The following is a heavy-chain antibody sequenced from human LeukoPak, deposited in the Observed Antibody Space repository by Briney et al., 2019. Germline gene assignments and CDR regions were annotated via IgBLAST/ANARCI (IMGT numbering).Heavy chain of an antibody. CDR2: IYHSGST. J-gene: IGHJ6*02. CDR1: GYSISSGYY. V-gene: IGHV4-38-2*02. Sequence: PSETLSLTCTVSGYSISSGYYWGWIRHPPGKGLEWIGSIYHSGSTYYNPSLKSRVTISVDTSKNQFSLKLSSVTAADTAVYYCARDHDWFGELEYGMDAWGQGTTVTVSS. CDR3: ARDHDWFGELEYGMDA. D-gene: IGHD3-10*01.